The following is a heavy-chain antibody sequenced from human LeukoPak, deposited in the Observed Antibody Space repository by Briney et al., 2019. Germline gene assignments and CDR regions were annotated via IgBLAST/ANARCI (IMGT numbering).Heavy chain of an antibody. J-gene: IGHJ2*01. CDR2: ISAYNGNT. V-gene: IGHV1-18*01. D-gene: IGHD3-22*01. CDR3: ARDGRHDSSGYAYWYFDL. CDR1: GYTFTNYV. Sequence: ASVKVSCKASGYTFTNYVINWVRQAPGQGLEWMGWISAYNGNTNYAQKLQGRVTMTRDTSTNTVYMELSSLRSEDTAVYFCARDGRHDSSGYAYWYFDLWGRGTLVTVSS.